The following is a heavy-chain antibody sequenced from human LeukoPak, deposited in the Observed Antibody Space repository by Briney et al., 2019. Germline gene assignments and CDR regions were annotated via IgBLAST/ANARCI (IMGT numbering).Heavy chain of an antibody. CDR1: GYTFTSYA. V-gene: IGHV1-3*01. J-gene: IGHJ4*02. CDR2: INAGNGNT. Sequence: GASVKVSRKASGYTFTSYAMHWVRQAPGQRLEWMGWINAGNGNTKYSQKFQGRVTITRDTSASTAYMELSSLRSEDTAVYYCARERGTVTTDFDYWGQGTLVTVSS. D-gene: IGHD4-11*01. CDR3: ARERGTVTTDFDY.